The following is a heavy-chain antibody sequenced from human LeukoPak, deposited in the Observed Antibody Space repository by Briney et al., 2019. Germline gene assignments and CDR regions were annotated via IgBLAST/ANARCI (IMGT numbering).Heavy chain of an antibody. D-gene: IGHD1-14*01. J-gene: IGHJ6*03. CDR2: IRSTGDST. CDR3: AKGPPGNYYYYYMDV. CDR1: GFTFSSYA. Sequence: GGSLRLSCAASGFTFSSYAITWVRQAPGKGLEWVSSIRSTGDSTFYADSVKGRFTISRDNSKNTLYLQMNSLRAEDTAVYYCAKGPPGNYYYYYMDVWGKGTTVTVSS. V-gene: IGHV3-23*01.